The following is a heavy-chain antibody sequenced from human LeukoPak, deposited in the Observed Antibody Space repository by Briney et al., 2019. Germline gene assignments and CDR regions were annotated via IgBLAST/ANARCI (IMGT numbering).Heavy chain of an antibody. J-gene: IGHJ5*02. Sequence: PSETLSLTCTVSGDSISSYYWSWIRQPPGKGLEWIGYIYYSGSTNYNPSLKSRVTISVDTSKNQFSLKLSSVTAADTAVYYCERPGTYYDFWSGETNASNWFDPWGQGTLVTVSS. CDR3: ERPGTYYDFWSGETNASNWFDP. CDR2: IYYSGST. CDR1: GDSISSYY. V-gene: IGHV4-59*08. D-gene: IGHD3-3*01.